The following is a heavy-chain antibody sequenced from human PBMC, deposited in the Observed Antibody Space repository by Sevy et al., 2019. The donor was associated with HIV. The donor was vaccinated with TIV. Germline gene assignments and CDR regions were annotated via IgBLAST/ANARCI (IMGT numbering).Heavy chain of an antibody. J-gene: IGHJ4*02. CDR1: GGPFSGHY. D-gene: IGHD3-10*01. CDR2: INRGGST. CDR3: ARGYASGSYWVY. V-gene: IGHV4-34*01. Sequence: SETLSLTCAVYGGPFSGHYWSWIRQPPGKGLEWIGEINRGGSTNYNPSLKSRITISLDTSKNQFSLKLSSVTAADTSVYYCARGYASGSYWVYWGQRTLVTVSS.